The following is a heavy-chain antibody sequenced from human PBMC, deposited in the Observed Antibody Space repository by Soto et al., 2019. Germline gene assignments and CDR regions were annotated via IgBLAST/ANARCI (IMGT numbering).Heavy chain of an antibody. Sequence: EVQLVESGGGLVQPGRSLRLSCAASGFTFDDYAMHWVRQAPGKGLEWVSGISWNSGSIGYADSVKGRFTISRDNAKNSLYLQMNSLRDEDTALYYCAKDFNGIAVNLFDIWGQGTMVTVSS. J-gene: IGHJ3*02. CDR1: GFTFDDYA. D-gene: IGHD6-19*01. V-gene: IGHV3-9*01. CDR2: ISWNSGSI. CDR3: AKDFNGIAVNLFDI.